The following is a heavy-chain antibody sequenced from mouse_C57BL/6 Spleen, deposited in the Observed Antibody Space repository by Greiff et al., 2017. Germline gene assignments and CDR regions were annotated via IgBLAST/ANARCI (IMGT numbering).Heavy chain of an antibody. D-gene: IGHD4-1*01. CDR1: GYTFTSYW. J-gene: IGHJ4*01. CDR2: INPSSGYT. CDR3: ASPLLGYAMDY. V-gene: IGHV1-7*01. Sequence: VQLVESGAELAKPGASVKLSCKASGYTFTSYWMHWVKQRPGQGLEWIGYINPSSGYTKYNQKFKDKATLTADKSSSTAYMQLSSLTYEDSAVYYCASPLLGYAMDYWGQGTSVTVSS.